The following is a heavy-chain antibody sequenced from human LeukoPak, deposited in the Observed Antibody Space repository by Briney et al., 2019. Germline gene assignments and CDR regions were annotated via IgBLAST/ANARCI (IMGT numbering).Heavy chain of an antibody. Sequence: GASVKVSCKASGYTFTSYYMHWVRQAPGQGLEWMGIINPSGGSTSYAQKFQGRVTMTEDTSTDTAYMELSSLRSEDTAVYYCATGRVRSSVGATSDYWGQGTLVTVSS. CDR3: ATGRVRSSVGATSDY. CDR1: GYTFTSYY. J-gene: IGHJ4*02. D-gene: IGHD1-26*01. V-gene: IGHV1-46*01. CDR2: INPSGGST.